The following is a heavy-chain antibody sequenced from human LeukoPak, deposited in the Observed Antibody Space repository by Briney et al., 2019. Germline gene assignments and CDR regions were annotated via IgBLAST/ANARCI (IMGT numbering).Heavy chain of an antibody. CDR2: ISGSGLNT. CDR3: AKGVTPVISLQFFDY. Sequence: GGSLRLSCAASGFTFSDHYMDWVRQAPGKGLEWVSSISGSGLNTYYADSVKGRFTISRDKSKNTLYLQMNSLRAEDTAVYYCAKGVTPVISLQFFDYWGQGTLITVSS. D-gene: IGHD4-17*01. J-gene: IGHJ4*02. V-gene: IGHV3-23*01. CDR1: GFTFSDHY.